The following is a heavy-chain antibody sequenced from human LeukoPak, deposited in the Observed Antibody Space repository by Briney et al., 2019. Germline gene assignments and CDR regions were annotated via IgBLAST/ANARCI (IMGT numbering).Heavy chain of an antibody. CDR3: ARDVYDSSGYYYAWYYFDY. CDR1: GGTFSSYG. CDR2: IIPISGRA. J-gene: IGHJ4*02. Sequence: SVKVSCKTSGGTFSSYGITWVRQAPGQGLEWMGGIIPISGRANYAQNFQGRVTITTDESTSTAYMELSSLRFEGTAVYYCARDVYDSSGYYYAWYYFDYWGQETLVTVSS. D-gene: IGHD3-22*01. V-gene: IGHV1-69*05.